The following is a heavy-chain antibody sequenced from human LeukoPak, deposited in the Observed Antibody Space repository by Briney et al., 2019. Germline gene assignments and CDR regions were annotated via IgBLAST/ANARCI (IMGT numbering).Heavy chain of an antibody. CDR2: ISSSGSTI. CDR3: ARALLLWFRELFPQGY. D-gene: IGHD3-10*01. CDR1: GFTFSDYY. V-gene: IGHV3-11*01. Sequence: GGSLRLSCAASGFTFSDYYMSWIRQAPGKGLEWVSYISSSGSTIYYADSVKGRFTISRDNAKNSLYLQMNSLRAEDTAVYYCARALLLWFRELFPQGYWGQGTLVTVSS. J-gene: IGHJ4*02.